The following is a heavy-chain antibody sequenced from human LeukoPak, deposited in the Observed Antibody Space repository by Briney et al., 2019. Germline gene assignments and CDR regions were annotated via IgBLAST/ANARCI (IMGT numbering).Heavy chain of an antibody. J-gene: IGHJ6*02. CDR3: ATALPRTQQLVRSGNYYYGLDV. CDR1: GGTFRNYD. Sequence: ASVKVCCKASGGTFRNYDVSWVRQAPGQGVGWMGRVIPILGISNYAQRFQGRVTFTADKSTGTAYMELSSLTSDDTAVYYCATALPRTQQLVRSGNYYYGLDVWGRGTTVTVSS. CDR2: VIPILGIS. V-gene: IGHV1-69*04. D-gene: IGHD6-13*01.